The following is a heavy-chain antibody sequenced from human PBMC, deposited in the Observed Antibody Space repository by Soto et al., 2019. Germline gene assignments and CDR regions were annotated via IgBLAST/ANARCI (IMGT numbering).Heavy chain of an antibody. CDR2: IYHSGST. CDR1: GGSISSGGYS. V-gene: IGHV4-30-2*01. CDR3: ARAVSSSSYANWFDP. J-gene: IGHJ5*02. Sequence: TSETLSLTCAVSGGSISSGGYSWSWIRQPPGKGLEWIGYIYHSGSTYYNPSLKSRVTISVDRSKNQFSLKLSSVTAADTAVYYCARAVSSSSYANWFDPWGQGTLVTVSS. D-gene: IGHD6-6*01.